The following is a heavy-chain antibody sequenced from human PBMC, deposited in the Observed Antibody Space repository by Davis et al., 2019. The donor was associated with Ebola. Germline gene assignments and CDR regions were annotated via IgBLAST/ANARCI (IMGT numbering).Heavy chain of an antibody. CDR1: GFTFSSYA. CDR3: ARGVVIAVAGTGYAFDI. Sequence: GESLKISCAASGFTFSSYAMSWVRQAPGKGLEWVSAISGSGGSTYYADSVKGRFTISRDNSRNALYVQMNSLRAEDTAVYYCARGVVIAVAGTGYAFDIWGQGTMVTVSS. D-gene: IGHD6-19*01. J-gene: IGHJ3*02. V-gene: IGHV3-23*01. CDR2: ISGSGGST.